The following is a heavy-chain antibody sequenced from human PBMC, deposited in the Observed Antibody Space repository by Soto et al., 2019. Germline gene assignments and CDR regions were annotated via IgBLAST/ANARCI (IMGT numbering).Heavy chain of an antibody. Sequence: PSETLSLTCAVSGGSFSGYIWTWIRQTPGKGLQWIGQINHSGSSIYNPSLKNRVTISTMSNNKFSLELSSVTAADTAVYYCARQWAVAVYFDYWGQGTLVTVSS. V-gene: IGHV4-34*01. CDR2: INHSGSS. CDR3: ARQWAVAVYFDY. J-gene: IGHJ4*02. CDR1: GGSFSGYI. D-gene: IGHD6-19*01.